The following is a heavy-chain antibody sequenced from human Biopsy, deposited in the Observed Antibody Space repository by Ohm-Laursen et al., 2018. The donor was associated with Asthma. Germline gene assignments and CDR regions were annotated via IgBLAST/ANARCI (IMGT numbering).Heavy chain of an antibody. CDR3: AKDFRGIAVAGDRGFDY. V-gene: IGHV3-23*01. CDR2: ITGSGGTT. J-gene: IGHJ4*02. D-gene: IGHD6-19*01. Sequence: SLRLPCSASGFTFSSSAMSWVRQAPGKGLERASAITGSGGTTYYADSVRGRFTISRDNSKSTLFLQMDSLSAEDTAVYYCAKDFRGIAVAGDRGFDYWGQGTLVTVSS. CDR1: GFTFSSSA.